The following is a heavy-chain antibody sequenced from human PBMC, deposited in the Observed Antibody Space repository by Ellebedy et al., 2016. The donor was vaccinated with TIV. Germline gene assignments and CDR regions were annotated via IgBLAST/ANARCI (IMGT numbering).Heavy chain of an antibody. D-gene: IGHD3-10*01. CDR1: GFIFSTNS. V-gene: IGHV3-23*01. CDR2: ISGSGGST. J-gene: IGHJ4*02. Sequence: GESLKISXAASGFIFSTNSMNWVRQAPGKGLEWVSAISGSGGSTYYADSVKGRFTISRDNSKNTLYLQMNSLRAEDTAVYYCAKDFGSGSYYDYWGRGTLVTVSS. CDR3: AKDFGSGSYYDY.